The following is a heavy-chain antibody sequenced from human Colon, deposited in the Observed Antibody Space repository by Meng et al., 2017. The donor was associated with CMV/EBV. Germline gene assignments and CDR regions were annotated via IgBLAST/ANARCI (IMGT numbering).Heavy chain of an antibody. CDR3: ARFVVVPAAIPNYGMDV. V-gene: IGHV1-18*01. J-gene: IGHJ6*02. CDR2: ISAYNGNT. D-gene: IGHD2-2*02. CDR1: GYTFTSYG. Sequence: ASVKVSCKASGYTFTSYGISWVRQAPGQGLEWMGWISAYNGNTNYAQKLQGRVTMTTGTSTSTAYMELRSLRSDDTAVYYCARFVVVPAAIPNYGMDVWGQGTTVTVSS.